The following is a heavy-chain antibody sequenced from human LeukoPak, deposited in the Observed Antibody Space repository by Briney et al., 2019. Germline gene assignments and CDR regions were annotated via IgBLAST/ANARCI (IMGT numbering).Heavy chain of an antibody. CDR2: ISGSGDTI. J-gene: IGHJ4*02. CDR3: GKGLYQDYSGIGDY. V-gene: IGHV3-23*01. D-gene: IGHD5-12*01. CDR1: GFIFSSYA. Sequence: GGSLRLSCAASGFIFSSYAMTWVRQGPGKGLEWVSAISGSGDTIHYADSVKGRFTISRDNAKNTLYLQMNGLRAEDTAVYFCGKGLYQDYSGIGDYWGQGTLVTVSS.